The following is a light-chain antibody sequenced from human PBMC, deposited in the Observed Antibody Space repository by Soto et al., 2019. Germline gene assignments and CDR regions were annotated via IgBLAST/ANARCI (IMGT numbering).Light chain of an antibody. CDR3: QQYHDWPFA. CDR1: QSVSSN. CDR2: GAS. V-gene: IGKV3-15*01. J-gene: IGKJ1*01. Sequence: EIVMTQSPATLSVSPGERATLSCRASQSVSSNFAWYQQKPGQAPRLLIHGASTMASTIPARFSGSGSGTEFTLTISSPQSADFAVYYGQQYHDWPFACGQGTKVEI.